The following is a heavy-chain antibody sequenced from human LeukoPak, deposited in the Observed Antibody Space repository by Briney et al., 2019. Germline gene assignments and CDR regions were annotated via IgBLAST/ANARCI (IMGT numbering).Heavy chain of an antibody. V-gene: IGHV4-39*07. CDR1: GGSISSSSYY. J-gene: IGHJ5*02. CDR3: AGTLRFLESGWFDP. CDR2: IYYSGST. Sequence: SETLSLTCTVSGGSISSSSYYWGWIRQPPGKGLEWIGSIYYSGSTYYNPSLKSRVTISVDTSKNQFSLKLSSVTAADTAVYYCAGTLRFLESGWFDPWGQGTLVTVSS. D-gene: IGHD3-3*01.